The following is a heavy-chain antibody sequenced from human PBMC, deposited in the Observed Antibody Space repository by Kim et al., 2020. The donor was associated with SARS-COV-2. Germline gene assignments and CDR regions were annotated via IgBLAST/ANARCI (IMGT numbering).Heavy chain of an antibody. V-gene: IGHV1-69*01. CDR3: ARGPDSSYYFDY. D-gene: IGHD3-22*01. Sequence: NYAPKFQGRVTITADESTSTAYMELSSLRSEDTAVYYCARGPDSSYYFDYWGQGTLVTVSS. J-gene: IGHJ4*02.